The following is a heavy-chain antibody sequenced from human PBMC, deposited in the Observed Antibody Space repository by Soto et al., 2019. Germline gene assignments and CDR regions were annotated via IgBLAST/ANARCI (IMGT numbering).Heavy chain of an antibody. CDR2: IYYSGST. V-gene: IGHV4-59*01. J-gene: IGHJ6*02. CDR3: ARVTMTGNWNDDYYYGMDV. D-gene: IGHD1-20*01. Sequence: QVQLQESGPGLVKPSETLSLTCTVSGGSISSYYWSWIRQPPGKGLEWIGYIYYSGSTNYNPSLKSRVTISVHTSKNQFSLKLSSVTAADKAVYYCARVTMTGNWNDDYYYGMDVWGQGTTVTVSS. CDR1: GGSISSYY.